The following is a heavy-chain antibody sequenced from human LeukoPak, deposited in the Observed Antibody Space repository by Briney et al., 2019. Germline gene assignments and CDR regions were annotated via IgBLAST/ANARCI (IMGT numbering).Heavy chain of an antibody. CDR2: IWYDGSNK. CDR1: GFTFSSYG. Sequence: PGXXLRLSCAASGFTFSSYGMDWVRQAPGKGVEWGAGIWYDGSNKYYADYVKGRFTICRDNTKNNVYVKRNRQRGEERGVYYCAKDPTGYYYAPSGWFDPWGQGTLVTVSS. CDR3: AKDPTGYYYAPSGWFDP. J-gene: IGHJ5*02. D-gene: IGHD3-10*01. V-gene: IGHV3-33*06.